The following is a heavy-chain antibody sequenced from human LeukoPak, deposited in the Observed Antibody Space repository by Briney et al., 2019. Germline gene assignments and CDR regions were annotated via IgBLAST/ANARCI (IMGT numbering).Heavy chain of an antibody. CDR1: GYTFTGYY. Sequence: ASVKVSCKASGYTFTGYYMHWVRQAPGQGLEWMGWINPNSGGSIYPQKFQGRVTMTRDTSISTAYMELSRLRSDDTALYFCARGRAREYSDNWFDPWGQGTLVTVSS. CDR3: ARGRAREYSDNWFDP. CDR2: INPNSGGS. V-gene: IGHV1-2*02. J-gene: IGHJ5*02. D-gene: IGHD2-15*01.